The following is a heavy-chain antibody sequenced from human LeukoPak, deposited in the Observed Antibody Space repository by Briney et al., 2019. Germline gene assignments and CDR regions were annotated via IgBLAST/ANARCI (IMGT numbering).Heavy chain of an antibody. J-gene: IGHJ3*02. D-gene: IGHD3-22*01. CDR2: IYYSGST. V-gene: IGHV4-59*01. CDR3: ARDGPYDRSPFDI. Sequence: SETLSLTCTVSGGSISSYYWSWIRQPPGKGLEWIGYIYYSGSTNYNPSLKSRVTISVDTSKNQFSLKLSSVTAADTAVYYCARDGPYDRSPFDIWGQGTMVTVSS. CDR1: GGSISSYY.